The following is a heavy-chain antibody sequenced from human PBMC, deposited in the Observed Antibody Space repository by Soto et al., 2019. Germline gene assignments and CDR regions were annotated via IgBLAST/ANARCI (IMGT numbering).Heavy chain of an antibody. CDR3: VHPRSTVQIPPT. CDR2: ISSNGDST. J-gene: IGHJ5*02. Sequence: RXAPGKGLEYVSGISSNGDSTYYADSVKGRFTISRDNSKNTLYLQMSSLRAVDTAVYYCVHPRSTVQIPPTWGQGTLVTVSS. D-gene: IGHD4-17*01. V-gene: IGHV3-64D*06.